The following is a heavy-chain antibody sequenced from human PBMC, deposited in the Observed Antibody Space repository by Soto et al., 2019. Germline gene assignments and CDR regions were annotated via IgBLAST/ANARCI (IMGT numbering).Heavy chain of an antibody. CDR1: SDSVSNGNW. J-gene: IGHJ4*02. CDR3: VRSGDYRSGSYWYFFDY. V-gene: IGHV4-4*02. D-gene: IGHD3-10*01. Sequence: SETLSLTCSVSSDSVSNGNWWSWVRQPPGRGLEWIGEIHHSGSTNYNPSLKSRVTVSVDQSKNSLYLQLDSLRAEDTALYYCVRSGDYRSGSYWYFFDYWGQGTQVTVSS. CDR2: IHHSGST.